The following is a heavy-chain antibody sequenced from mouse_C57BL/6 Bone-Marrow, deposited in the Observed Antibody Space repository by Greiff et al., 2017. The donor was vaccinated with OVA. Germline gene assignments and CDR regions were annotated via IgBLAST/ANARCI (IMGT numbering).Heavy chain of an antibody. Sequence: VQLQQSGPELVKPGASVKISCKASGYTFTDYYINWVKQRPGQGLEWIGWIFPGSGSTYYNEKFKGKATLTVDKSSSTAYMLLISLTSEDSAVYFCARNGYYLLFAYWGQGTRVTVSA. CDR2: IFPGSGST. D-gene: IGHD2-3*01. CDR1: GYTFTDYY. CDR3: ARNGYYLLFAY. V-gene: IGHV1-75*01. J-gene: IGHJ3*01.